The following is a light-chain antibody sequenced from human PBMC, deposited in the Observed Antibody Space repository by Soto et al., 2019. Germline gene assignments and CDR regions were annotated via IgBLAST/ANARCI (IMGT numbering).Light chain of an antibody. CDR1: QGIRNY. J-gene: IGKJ4*01. CDR3: QNVYTAPMT. Sequence: DIQMTQSPSSLAASVGDRVTITCRASQGIRNYLVWYQQKPGKPPKALIYAASTLQSGVPSRFSGSGSGREFTLTISGLQPEDVAIYYCQNVYTAPMTFGGGTKVEIK. V-gene: IGKV1-27*01. CDR2: AAS.